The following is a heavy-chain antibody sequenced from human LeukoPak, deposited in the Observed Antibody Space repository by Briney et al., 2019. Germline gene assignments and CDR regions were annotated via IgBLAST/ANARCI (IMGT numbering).Heavy chain of an antibody. CDR1: GLTVSSNY. CDR2: IYSGGST. J-gene: IGHJ6*03. Sequence: PGGSLRLSCAASGLTVSSNYMSWVRQAPGKGLEWVSVIYSGGSTYYADSVKGRFTISRDNAKNSLYLQMNSLRAEDTAVYYCARDSFRASWYSMDVWGKGTTVTVSS. CDR3: ARDSFRASWYSMDV. V-gene: IGHV3-53*01.